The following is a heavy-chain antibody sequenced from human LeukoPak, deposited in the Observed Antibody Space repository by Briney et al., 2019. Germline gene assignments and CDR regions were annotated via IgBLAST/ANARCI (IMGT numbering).Heavy chain of an antibody. J-gene: IGHJ4*02. V-gene: IGHV3-48*01. CDR2: ISSSSSTI. CDR3: AREGGREKYQLLTFDY. D-gene: IGHD2-2*01. Sequence: SGGSLRLSCAASGITFSSYGMSWVRQAPGKGLEWVSYISSSSSTIYYADSVKGRFTISRDNAKNSLYLQMNSLRAEDTAVYYCAREGGREKYQLLTFDYWGQGTLVTVSS. CDR1: GITFSSYG.